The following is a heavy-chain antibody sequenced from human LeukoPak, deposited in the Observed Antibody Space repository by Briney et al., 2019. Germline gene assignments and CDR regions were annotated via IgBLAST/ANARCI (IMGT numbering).Heavy chain of an antibody. V-gene: IGHV4-39*07. CDR2: LFSSGGT. CDR3: ARDPGYDDYSLDAFDV. D-gene: IGHD4-17*01. J-gene: IGHJ3*01. CDR1: GASIRSSGFY. Sequence: SETLSLTCTVFGASIRSSGFYWGWIRQPPGKGLEWIGCLFSSGGTYVNPFLKSRVTLSLDTSKNEFSLTMTSVTAADTAVYLCARDPGYDDYSLDAFDVWGQGTMVAVSS.